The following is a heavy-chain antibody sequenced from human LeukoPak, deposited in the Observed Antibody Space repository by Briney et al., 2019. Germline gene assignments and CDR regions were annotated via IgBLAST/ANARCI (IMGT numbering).Heavy chain of an antibody. CDR3: ARVQSIAVAGLWFDP. V-gene: IGHV4-34*01. D-gene: IGHD6-19*01. Sequence: SETLSLTCAVYGGSFSGYYWSWIRQSPGKGLEWIGEINHSGSTSYNPSLKSRVTISVDTSKNQFSLKLSSVTAADTAVYYCARVQSIAVAGLWFDPWGQGTLVTVSS. CDR1: GGSFSGYY. CDR2: INHSGST. J-gene: IGHJ5*02.